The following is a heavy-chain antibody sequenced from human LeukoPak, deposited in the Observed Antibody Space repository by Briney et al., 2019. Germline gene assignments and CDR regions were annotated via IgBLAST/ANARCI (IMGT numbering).Heavy chain of an antibody. Sequence: GESLKISCKASGYSFTRYWIGWVRQTPGKGLEWMGITYPGDSDTAYSPSFQGQVTISADKSVTTAYLQWSSLKASDTGIYYCARRLRFAEGAYFDYWGRGTLVTVSS. D-gene: IGHD3-16*01. CDR2: TYPGDSDT. CDR3: ARRLRFAEGAYFDY. CDR1: GYSFTRYW. J-gene: IGHJ4*02. V-gene: IGHV5-51*01.